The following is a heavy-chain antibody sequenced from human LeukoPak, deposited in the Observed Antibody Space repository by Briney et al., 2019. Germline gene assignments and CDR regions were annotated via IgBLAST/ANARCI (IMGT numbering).Heavy chain of an antibody. V-gene: IGHV4-39*07. CDR2: FDHSGIT. D-gene: IGHD1-26*01. J-gene: IGHJ4*02. Sequence: SETLSLTCAVSGDSISSSSYYWGWIRQPPGKGLEWIGEFDHSGITNYNPSLRSRVTISVDTSRSQLSLRLSSVTAADTAVYYCVIYIMGTTTADYWGQGTLVTVSS. CDR3: VIYIMGTTTADY. CDR1: GDSISSSSYY.